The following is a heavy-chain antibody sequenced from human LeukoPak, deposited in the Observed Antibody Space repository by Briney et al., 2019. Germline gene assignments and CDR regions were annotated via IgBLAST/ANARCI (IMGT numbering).Heavy chain of an antibody. CDR3: ARDLVAVAGTSWFDP. Sequence: ASVKVSCKASGYTVTSYAMHWVRQAPGQRLEWMGWINAGNGNTKYSQKFQGRVAITRDTSASTAYMELSSLRSEDTAVYYCARDLVAVAGTSWFDPWGHGTLVTVSS. J-gene: IGHJ5*02. V-gene: IGHV1-3*01. D-gene: IGHD6-19*01. CDR2: INAGNGNT. CDR1: GYTVTSYA.